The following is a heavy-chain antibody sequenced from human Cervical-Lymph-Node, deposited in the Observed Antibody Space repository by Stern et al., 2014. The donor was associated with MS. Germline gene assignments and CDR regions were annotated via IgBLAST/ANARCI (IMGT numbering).Heavy chain of an antibody. V-gene: IGHV1-18*01. CDR1: GYTTTSYG. J-gene: IGHJ4*02. Sequence: MQLGEFGGEVKKTGASVKVSCKAAGYTTTSYGFTWVRQAPGQGLEWMGWIRAYNDNTNYAQKFQGRVTMTTDTSTSTAYMEVRSLRSDDTAVYYCATFTSAAGTFNHWGQGTLVTVSS. D-gene: IGHD6-13*01. CDR3: ATFTSAAGTFNH. CDR2: IRAYNDNT.